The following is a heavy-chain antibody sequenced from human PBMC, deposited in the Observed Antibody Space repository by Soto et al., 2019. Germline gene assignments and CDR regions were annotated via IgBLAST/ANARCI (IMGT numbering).Heavy chain of an antibody. D-gene: IGHD3-22*01. J-gene: IGHJ1*01. CDR2: INAGNGNT. V-gene: IGHV1-3*01. Sequence: QVQLVQSGAEVKKPGASVKVSCKASGYTFTSYIMHWVRQPPGQRLEWMGWINAGNGNTKYSQKFQGRVTFTRNTSASTAYMELSSLTSEDTAVYYCARGDYYYDSSGARLAEYSQHWGQGTLVTVSS. CDR3: ARGDYYYDSSGARLAEYSQH. CDR1: GYTFTSYI.